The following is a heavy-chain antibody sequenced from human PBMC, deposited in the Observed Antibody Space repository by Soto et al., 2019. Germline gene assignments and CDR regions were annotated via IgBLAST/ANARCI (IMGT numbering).Heavy chain of an antibody. J-gene: IGHJ4*02. V-gene: IGHV3-49*04. CDR2: IRRIAYGGTT. CDR3: SRSLAIDFDS. Sequence: PGGSLRLSCSASGFNFVAYTMSWVRLTPGKGLEWVGFIRRIAYGGTTDYAASVKGRFTISRDDSRKIVYLQMSRLKIEDTAVYYCSRSLAIDFDSWGQGTLVTVSS. CDR1: GFNFVAYT.